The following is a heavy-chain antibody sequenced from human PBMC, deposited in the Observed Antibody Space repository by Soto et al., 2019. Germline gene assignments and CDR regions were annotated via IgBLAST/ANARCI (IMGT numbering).Heavy chain of an antibody. J-gene: IGHJ6*02. Sequence: GGSLRLSCAASGFTFSSYGMHWVRQAPGKGLEWVAVISYDGSNKYYADSVKGRFTISRDNSKNTLYLQMNSLRAEDTAVYYCAKDSASRTPHPVYYYYYYGMDVWGQGTTVTVSS. CDR2: ISYDGSNK. V-gene: IGHV3-30*18. D-gene: IGHD2-2*01. CDR3: AKDSASRTPHPVYYYYYYGMDV. CDR1: GFTFSSYG.